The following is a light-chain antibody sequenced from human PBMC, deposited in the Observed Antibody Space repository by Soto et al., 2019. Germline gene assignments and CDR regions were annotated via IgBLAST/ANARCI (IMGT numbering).Light chain of an antibody. CDR2: AAS. CDR1: QTCSGY. J-gene: IGKJ4*02. Sequence: DIRMTQSPSPLSASVGVRVTITCRARQTCSGYLNGYQQKPGKVPELLIYAASYLGNEAPSRPSGSGSGTYFTLTSISPPPEDPATYYCQQSYTSQLTFGGGTPVAIK. CDR3: QQSYTSQLT. V-gene: IGKV1-39*01.